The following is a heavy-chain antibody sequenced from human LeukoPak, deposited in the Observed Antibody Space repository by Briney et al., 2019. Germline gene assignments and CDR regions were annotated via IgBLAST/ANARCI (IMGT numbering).Heavy chain of an antibody. V-gene: IGHV1-18*01. Sequence: ASVKVSCKASGYTFTSYGISWVRQAPGQGLEWMGWISAYNGNTNYAQKLQGRVTMTTDTSTSTAYMELRSLRSDDTAVYYCARAQTDYYYDSSGCLLWGRYYYYYMDVWGKGTTVTVSS. J-gene: IGHJ6*03. CDR1: GYTFTSYG. CDR2: ISAYNGNT. D-gene: IGHD3-22*01. CDR3: ARAQTDYYYDSSGCLLWGRYYYYYMDV.